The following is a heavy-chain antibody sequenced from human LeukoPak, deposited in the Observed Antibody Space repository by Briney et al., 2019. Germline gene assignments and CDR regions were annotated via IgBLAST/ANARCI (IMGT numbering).Heavy chain of an antibody. Sequence: PGGSLRLSCAASGFTVSSNYMSWVRQAPGKGLEWVSVVYTDGNIYYADSVRGRFTISKDKSKNTVDLLLNNMRAEDTAVYYCARGKFGDPLNYWGQGTLVTVSS. CDR3: ARGKFGDPLNY. D-gene: IGHD3-10*01. J-gene: IGHJ4*02. CDR2: VYTDGNI. CDR1: GFTVSSNY. V-gene: IGHV3-53*01.